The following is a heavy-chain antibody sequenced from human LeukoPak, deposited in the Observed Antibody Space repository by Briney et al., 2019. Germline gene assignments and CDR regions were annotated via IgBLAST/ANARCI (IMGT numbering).Heavy chain of an antibody. Sequence: ETLSLTCTVSGGSISSGGYYWSWIRQHPGKGLEWVSLISGDGGRTHYADSVKGRFTISRDNSKNSLYLQMNSLRTEDTAFYYCAKAYYDYVWGSYRYFCAFDIWGQGTMVTVSS. CDR2: ISGDGGRT. D-gene: IGHD3-16*02. J-gene: IGHJ3*02. CDR3: AKAYYDYVWGSYRYFCAFDI. CDR1: GGSISSGGYY. V-gene: IGHV3-43*02.